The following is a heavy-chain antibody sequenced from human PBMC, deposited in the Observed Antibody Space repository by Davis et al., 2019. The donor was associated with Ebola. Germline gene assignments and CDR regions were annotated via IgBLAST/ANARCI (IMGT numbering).Heavy chain of an antibody. Sequence: GGSLRLSCEASGFTFSSFSMNWVRQAPGKGPEWISYISSLSSVIYYTDSVKGRFTISRDNAKNSLYLQMNSLRAEDTAVYYCASGLWEYYGSGLPKYFDNWGQGTLVAVSS. CDR2: ISSLSSVI. D-gene: IGHD3-10*01. CDR3: ASGLWEYYGSGLPKYFDN. CDR1: GFTFSSFS. J-gene: IGHJ4*02. V-gene: IGHV3-48*04.